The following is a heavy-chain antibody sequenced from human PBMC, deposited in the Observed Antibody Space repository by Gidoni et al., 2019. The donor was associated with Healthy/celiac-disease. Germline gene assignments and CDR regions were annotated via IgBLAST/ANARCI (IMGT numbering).Heavy chain of an antibody. CDR1: GLPFSSYA. CDR3: AKSLGVLTGPLDY. Sequence: EVQLLESGGGLVQPGGSLRLSCAASGLPFSSYAMSWVRQAPGKGLEWVSAISGSGSSTYYADSVKGRFTISRDNSKNTLYLQMNSLRAEDTAVYYCAKSLGVLTGPLDYWGQGTLVTVSS. D-gene: IGHD1-20*01. CDR2: ISGSGSST. J-gene: IGHJ4*02. V-gene: IGHV3-23*01.